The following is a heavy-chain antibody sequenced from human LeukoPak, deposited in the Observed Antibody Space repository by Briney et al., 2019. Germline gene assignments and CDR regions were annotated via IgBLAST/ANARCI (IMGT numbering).Heavy chain of an antibody. D-gene: IGHD1-1*01. CDR3: ARELRENGVFDI. J-gene: IGHJ3*02. Sequence: GGSLRPSCAASGFTFSSNYMSWVRQAPGKGLEWVSEIYSDGSTYYAASVKGRFSISRDNSKNTVYLQMNSLRAEDTAVYYCARELRENGVFDIWGQGTMVTVSS. V-gene: IGHV3-53*01. CDR2: IYSDGST. CDR1: GFTFSSNY.